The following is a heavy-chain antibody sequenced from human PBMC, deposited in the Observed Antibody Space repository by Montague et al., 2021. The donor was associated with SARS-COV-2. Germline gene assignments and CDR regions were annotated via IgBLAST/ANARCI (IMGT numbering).Heavy chain of an antibody. CDR1: GFTFSSYA. V-gene: IGHV4-39*01. CDR2: IYYSGRT. CDR3: ARQAIKFTHWFDP. J-gene: IGHJ5*02. Sequence: LRLSCAASGFTFSSYAMGWIRQPPGKGLEWIGSIYYSGRTYYNXSLXSRVTISVDTSKNQFSLKLSSVTAADTAVYYCARQAIKFTHWFDPWGQGTLVTVSA. D-gene: IGHD3-9*01.